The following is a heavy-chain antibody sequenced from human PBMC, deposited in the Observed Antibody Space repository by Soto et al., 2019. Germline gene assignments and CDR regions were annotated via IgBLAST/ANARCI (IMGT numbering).Heavy chain of an antibody. D-gene: IGHD4-4*01. CDR2: IYYSGST. J-gene: IGHJ6*02. CDR1: GGSISSYY. V-gene: IGHV4-59*01. Sequence: PSETLSITSTVSGGSISSYYWSWIRQPPGKGLEWIGYIYYSGSTNYNPSLKSRVTISVDTSKNQFSLKLSSLTAADTAVYYCARHAVTFSSSVAEPYYYCIVFSGQGTSVTVFS. CDR3: ARHAVTFSSSVAEPYYYCIVF.